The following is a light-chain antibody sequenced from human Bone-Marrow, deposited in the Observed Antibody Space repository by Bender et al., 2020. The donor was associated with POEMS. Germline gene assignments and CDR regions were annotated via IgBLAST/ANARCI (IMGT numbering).Light chain of an antibody. Sequence: QSVLTQPPSVSGAPGQRVPIPCTGTSSDVGGYRLVSWYQQHAGKAPKLIIFEVTKRPSGVSHRFSGSQSGNTASLTIAGVQAEDEADYCCSSDAGGSVSHEGGLVVIGGGTQVTV. V-gene: IGLV2-23*02. CDR2: EVT. J-gene: IGLJ2*01. CDR1: SSDVGGYRL. CDR3: SSDAGGSVSHEGGLVV.